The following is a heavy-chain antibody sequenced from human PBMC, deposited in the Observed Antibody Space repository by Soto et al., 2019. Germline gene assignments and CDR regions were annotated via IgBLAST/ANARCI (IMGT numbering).Heavy chain of an antibody. CDR2: IKSDGTT. D-gene: IGHD3-3*01. Sequence: ETLSLTCGVYGGSFRNYYWMNWVRQAPGKGLVWVSHIKSDGTTSYADSVEGRFTVSRDDAKNTFYLQMNSLRAEDTAVYYCAKDRGEEGLKFLEWFGGMDVWGHGTTVTVSS. CDR3: AKDRGEEGLKFLEWFGGMDV. V-gene: IGHV3-74*01. J-gene: IGHJ6*02. CDR1: GGSFRNYYW.